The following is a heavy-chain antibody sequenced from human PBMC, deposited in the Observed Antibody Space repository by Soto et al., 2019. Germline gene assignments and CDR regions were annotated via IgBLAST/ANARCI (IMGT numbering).Heavy chain of an antibody. CDR1: GYTFSSYG. CDR2: ISAYNGNT. V-gene: IGHV1-18*01. D-gene: IGHD2-2*01. J-gene: IGHJ4*02. Sequence: ASVKGSLQASGYTFSSYGISWVRQAPGQGLEWMGWISAYNGNTNYAQKLQGRVTMTTDTSTSTAYMELRSLRSDDTAVYYCARGPGYEVDYWGQGTLVTVSS. CDR3: ARGPGYEVDY.